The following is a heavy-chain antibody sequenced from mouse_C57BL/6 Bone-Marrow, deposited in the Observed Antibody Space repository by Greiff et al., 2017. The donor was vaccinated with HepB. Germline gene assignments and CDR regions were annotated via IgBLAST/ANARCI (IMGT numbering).Heavy chain of an antibody. CDR1: GYAFSSYW. J-gene: IGHJ3*01. D-gene: IGHD2-4*01. CDR2: IYPGDGDT. Sequence: QVQLQQPGAELVRPGSSVKLSCKASGYAFSSYWMNWVKQRPGKGLEWIGQIYPGDGDTNYNGKFKGKATLTADKSSSTAYMQLSSLTSEDSAVYFCASTRLRRAWFAYWGQGTLVTVSA. V-gene: IGHV1-80*01. CDR3: ASTRLRRAWFAY.